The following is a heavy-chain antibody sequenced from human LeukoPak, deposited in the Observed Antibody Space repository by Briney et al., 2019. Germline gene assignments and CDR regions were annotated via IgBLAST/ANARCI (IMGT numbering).Heavy chain of an antibody. CDR1: GFTFSSYG. CDR3: ARYIVATPDDAFDI. D-gene: IGHD5-12*01. Sequence: GGSLRLSCAASGFTFSSYGMHWVRQAPGKGLEWVAVILYDGINKYYVDSVKGRFTISRDNSKNTLYLQMNSLRAEDTAMYYCARYIVATPDDAFDIWGQGTMVTVSS. V-gene: IGHV3-33*01. CDR2: ILYDGINK. J-gene: IGHJ3*02.